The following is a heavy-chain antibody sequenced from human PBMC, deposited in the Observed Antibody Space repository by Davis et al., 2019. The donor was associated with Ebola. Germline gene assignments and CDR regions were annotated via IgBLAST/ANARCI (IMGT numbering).Heavy chain of an antibody. CDR3: ARSIVGATPPPASYYYYYYMDV. Sequence: SVKVSCKASGGTFSSYAISWVRQAPGQGLEWMGGIIPIFGTANYAQKFQGRVTITADESTSTAYMELSSLRSEDTAVYYCARSIVGATPPPASYYYYYYMDVWGKGTTVTVSS. J-gene: IGHJ6*03. D-gene: IGHD1-26*01. CDR2: IIPIFGTA. V-gene: IGHV1-69*13. CDR1: GGTFSSYA.